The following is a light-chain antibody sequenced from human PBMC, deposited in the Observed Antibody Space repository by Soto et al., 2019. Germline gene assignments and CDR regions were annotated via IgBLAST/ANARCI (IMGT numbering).Light chain of an antibody. CDR2: EGI. Sequence: QSVRAQPASVTGSPGESITLSCTGTSRTVGGFNVVSWYRQHPGKAPKVIIYEGIKRPSGVSNRFAGSHSGSTASLTISGLQAEEEADNYCCPSVGATTYVFGTGTKVTVL. J-gene: IGLJ1*01. CDR1: SRTVGGFNV. V-gene: IGLV2-23*01. CDR3: CPSVGATTYV.